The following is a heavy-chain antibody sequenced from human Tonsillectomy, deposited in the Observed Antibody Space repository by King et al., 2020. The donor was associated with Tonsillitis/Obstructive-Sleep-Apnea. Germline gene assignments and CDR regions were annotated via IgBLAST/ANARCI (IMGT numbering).Heavy chain of an antibody. CDR3: ARGPIVVVPAASMSAYYYYMDV. CDR2: INHSGST. D-gene: IGHD2-2*01. Sequence: VQLQQWGAGLLKPSETLSLTCAVYGGSFSDYYWSWIRQPPGKGLEWIGEINHSGSTNYNPSLKSRVTISVDTSKNQFSLTLSSVTAADTAVYYCARGPIVVVPAASMSAYYYYMDVWGKGTTVTVSS. V-gene: IGHV4-34*01. CDR1: GGSFSDYY. J-gene: IGHJ6*03.